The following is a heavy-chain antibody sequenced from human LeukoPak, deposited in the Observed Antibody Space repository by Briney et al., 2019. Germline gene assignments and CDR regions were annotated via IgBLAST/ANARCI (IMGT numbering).Heavy chain of an antibody. CDR2: IKQDGSKK. D-gene: IGHD5-24*01. CDR3: TRVGYIDEGIDY. Sequence: PGGSLRLSCVAPGFPFSSYWMTWVRQAPGKGLEWVANIKQDGSKKSYVDSVKGRFTISRDNAKNSLYLQMNSLRAEDTAIYYCTRVGYIDEGIDYWGQGTLVTVFS. CDR1: GFPFSSYW. J-gene: IGHJ4*02. V-gene: IGHV3-7*04.